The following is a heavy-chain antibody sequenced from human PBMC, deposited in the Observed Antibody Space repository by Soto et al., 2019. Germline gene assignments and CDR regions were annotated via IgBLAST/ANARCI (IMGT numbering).Heavy chain of an antibody. CDR2: ISTTSGNT. J-gene: IGHJ4*02. CDR3: ARDNCYYDF. CDR1: GYTFSSYS. V-gene: IGHV1-18*01. D-gene: IGHD2-15*01. Sequence: QIQMVQSGAEVKQPGASVKISCKTSGYTFSSYSINWVRQAPGQGLEWMAWISTTSGNTHYAERVQGRVTVTLDKSARTAFMEMWGLTSDDTAVYFFARDNCYYDFWGQGTLVTVSS.